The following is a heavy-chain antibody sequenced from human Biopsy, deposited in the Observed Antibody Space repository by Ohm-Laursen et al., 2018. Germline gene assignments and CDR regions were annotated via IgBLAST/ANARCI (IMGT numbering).Heavy chain of an antibody. Sequence: GTLSLTCPVSGGSISSDYWSWIRQTSGKGLEWIGYIYYSGSTNYNPSLKGRVTISVDTSKNQFSLRLNSVTAADTAVYYCARATNSTGWPYYYFYGMDVWGQGTTVTVSS. CDR2: IYYSGST. V-gene: IGHV4-59*01. CDR1: GGSISSDY. J-gene: IGHJ6*02. D-gene: IGHD2/OR15-2a*01. CDR3: ARATNSTGWPYYYFYGMDV.